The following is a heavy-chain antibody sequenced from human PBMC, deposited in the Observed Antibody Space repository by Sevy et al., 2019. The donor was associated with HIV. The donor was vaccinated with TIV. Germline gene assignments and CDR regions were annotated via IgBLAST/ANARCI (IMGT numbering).Heavy chain of an antibody. CDR1: GFTFSCYA. Sequence: GGSLRLSCAASGFTFSCYAMSWVRQAPGKGLEWVSAISGKGGSTHYADSVEGRFTISRDNSKNTLYLQMNSLRAEDTAVYYCAKTINSGGGVVPAANYYYYGMDVWGQGTTVTVSS. D-gene: IGHD2-2*01. CDR3: AKTINSGGGVVPAANYYYYGMDV. V-gene: IGHV3-23*01. J-gene: IGHJ6*02. CDR2: ISGKGGST.